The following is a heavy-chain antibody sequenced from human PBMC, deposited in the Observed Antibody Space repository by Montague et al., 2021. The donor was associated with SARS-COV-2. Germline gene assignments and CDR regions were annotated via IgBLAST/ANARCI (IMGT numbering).Heavy chain of an antibody. V-gene: IGHV3-21*01. CDR3: ARDLVATIMSGWFDP. D-gene: IGHD5-12*01. CDR1: GFTFSSYS. CDR2: ISSSSSYI. Sequence: SLSLSLSASGFTFSSYSMNWVRQAPGKGLEWVSSISSSSSYIYYADSVKGRFTISRDNAKNSLYLQMNSLRAEDTAVYYCARDLVATIMSGWFDPWGQGTLVTVSS. J-gene: IGHJ5*02.